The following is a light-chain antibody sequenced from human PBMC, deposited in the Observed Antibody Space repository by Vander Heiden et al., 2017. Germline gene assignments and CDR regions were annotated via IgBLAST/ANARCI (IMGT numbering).Light chain of an antibody. V-gene: IGLV2-23*01. CDR2: EGS. J-gene: IGLJ3*02. CDR3: CSYAGSSTWV. CDR1: SSVVGSYNL. Sequence: ALTQPAPVAGSPGPSITISCTGTSSVVGSYNLVSWYQQHPGKAPKLMIYEGSKRPSGVSNRFSGSKSGNTASLTISGLQAEDEADYYCCSYAGSSTWVFGGGTKLTVL.